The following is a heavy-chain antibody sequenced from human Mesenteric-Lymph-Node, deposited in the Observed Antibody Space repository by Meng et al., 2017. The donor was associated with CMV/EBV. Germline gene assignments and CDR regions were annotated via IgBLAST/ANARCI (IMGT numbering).Heavy chain of an antibody. V-gene: IGHV1-2*02. CDR2: INPNSGGT. J-gene: IGHJ4*02. D-gene: IGHD3-22*01. CDR1: GYTFTGYY. CDR3: ARDYYDSSSVDY. Sequence: ASVKVSCKASGYTFTGYYMHWVRQAPGQRLEWMGWINPNSGGTNYAQKFQGRVTMTRDTSISTAYMELSRLRSDDTAVYYCARDYYDSSSVDYWGQGTLVTVSS.